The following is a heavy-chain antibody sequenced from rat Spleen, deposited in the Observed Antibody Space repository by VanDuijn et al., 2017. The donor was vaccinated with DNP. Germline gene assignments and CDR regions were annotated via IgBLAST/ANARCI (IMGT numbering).Heavy chain of an antibody. V-gene: IGHV5-7*01. D-gene: IGHD1-11*01. CDR2: ISYDGSRT. J-gene: IGHJ3*01. CDR3: ATLTTEGIVRIPWFAY. Sequence: EVQLVESGGGLVQPGRSMKLSCAASGFTFSQYDMAWVRQASKKGLEWVASISYDGSRTYYRDSVKGRFTISRDNAKSTLYLQMNSLRSEDMATYYCATLTTEGIVRIPWFAYWGQGTLVTVSS. CDR1: GFTFSQYD.